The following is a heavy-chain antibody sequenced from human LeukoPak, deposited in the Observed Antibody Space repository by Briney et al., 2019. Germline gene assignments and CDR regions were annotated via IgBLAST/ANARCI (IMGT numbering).Heavy chain of an antibody. D-gene: IGHD6-6*01. J-gene: IGHJ6*02. CDR3: ARDMYSSSPYYYYGMDV. CDR1: GFTFSSYG. CDR2: IWYDGSNK. V-gene: IGHV3-30*19. Sequence: GGSLRLSCAASGFTFSSYGMHWVRQAPGKGLEWVAVIWYDGSNKYYADSVKGRFTTSRDNSKNTLYLQMNSLRAEDTAVYYCARDMYSSSPYYYYGMDVWGQGTTVTVSS.